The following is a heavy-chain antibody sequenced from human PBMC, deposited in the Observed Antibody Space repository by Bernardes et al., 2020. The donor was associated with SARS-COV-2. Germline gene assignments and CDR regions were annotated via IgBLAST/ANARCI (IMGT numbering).Heavy chain of an antibody. V-gene: IGHV3-23*01. CDR2: ISGSGGST. J-gene: IGHJ4*02. CDR3: AKTPPSTVTTEPYFFDH. D-gene: IGHD4-17*01. CDR1: GFTFSSYA. Sequence: GGSLRLSCAASGFTFSSYAMTWVRQAPGKGLEWVSTISGSGGSTYYADSVKGRFSISRDNSKNTLYLQMNSLRAEDTAVYFCAKTPPSTVTTEPYFFDHWGQGTLVTVSS.